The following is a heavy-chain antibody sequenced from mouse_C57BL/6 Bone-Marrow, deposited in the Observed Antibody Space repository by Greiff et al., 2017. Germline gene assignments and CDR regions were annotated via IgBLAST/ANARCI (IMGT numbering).Heavy chain of an antibody. CDR1: GFNIKDDY. CDR2: IDPENGDT. J-gene: IGHJ1*03. V-gene: IGHV14-4*01. CDR3: TTGHYYGTSYLGWYFDV. D-gene: IGHD1-1*01. Sequence: EVKLLESGAELVRPGASVKLSCTASGFNIKDDYMHWVKQRPEQGLEWIGWIDPENGDTEYASKFQGKATITADTSSNTAYLQLNSLTSEDTAVYYCTTGHYYGTSYLGWYFDVWGTGTTVTVSS.